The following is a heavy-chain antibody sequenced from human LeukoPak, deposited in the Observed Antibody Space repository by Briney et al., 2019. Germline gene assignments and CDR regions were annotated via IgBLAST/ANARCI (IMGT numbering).Heavy chain of an antibody. CDR2: ISSSSSYI. J-gene: IGHJ4*02. CDR3: ARELVSYYDSSGEFDY. V-gene: IGHV3-21*01. D-gene: IGHD3-22*01. Sequence: GPLRLSCAASGFTFSSYNMNWVRQAPGKGLEWVSSISSSSSYIYYADSVRGRFTISRDNAKNSLYLQMNSLRAEDTAVYYCARELVSYYDSSGEFDYWGQGTLVTVSS. CDR1: GFTFSSYN.